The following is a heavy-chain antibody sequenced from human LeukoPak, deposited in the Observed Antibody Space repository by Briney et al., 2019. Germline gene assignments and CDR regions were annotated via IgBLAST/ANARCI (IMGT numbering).Heavy chain of an antibody. J-gene: IGHJ3*02. D-gene: IGHD3-22*01. CDR3: ARGFGWLLPTDAFDI. V-gene: IGHV4-59*01. Sequence: SETLSLTCTVSGGSISSYYWSWIRQPPGKGLEWIGYIYSGSTNYNPSLKSRVTISVDTSKNQFSLKLSSVTAADTAVYYCARGFGWLLPTDAFDIWGQGTMVTVSS. CDR1: GGSISSYY. CDR2: IYSGST.